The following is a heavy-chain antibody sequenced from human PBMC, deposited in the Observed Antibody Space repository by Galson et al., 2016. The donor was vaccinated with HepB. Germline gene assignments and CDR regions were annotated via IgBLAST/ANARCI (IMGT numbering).Heavy chain of an antibody. CDR1: GFSLNTTGVG. Sequence: ALVKPTQTLTLTCAFSGFSLNTTGVGVGWFRQPPGKALEWLALIYWDDDKRYSPSLKTRLTISKDTSKNQVILTMTNMDPVDTATYYCARRPGGVWNDDYFDYGGQGTLVTVSS. V-gene: IGHV2-5*02. D-gene: IGHD1-1*01. J-gene: IGHJ4*02. CDR3: ARRPGGVWNDDYFDY. CDR2: IYWDDDK.